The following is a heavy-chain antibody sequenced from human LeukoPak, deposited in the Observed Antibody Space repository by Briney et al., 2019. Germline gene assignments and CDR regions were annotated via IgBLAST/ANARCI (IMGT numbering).Heavy chain of an antibody. CDR2: ISSSGSTI. CDR1: GFTFSTYN. Sequence: GGSLRLSCAASGFTFSTYNMNWVRQAPGKGLEWVSYISSSGSTIYYADSVKGRFTISRDNAKTSLYLQMNSLRAEDTAVYYCARDLSGVTGYTYGRGIDYWGQGTLVTVSS. J-gene: IGHJ4*02. V-gene: IGHV3-48*04. D-gene: IGHD5-18*01. CDR3: ARDLSGVTGYTYGRGIDY.